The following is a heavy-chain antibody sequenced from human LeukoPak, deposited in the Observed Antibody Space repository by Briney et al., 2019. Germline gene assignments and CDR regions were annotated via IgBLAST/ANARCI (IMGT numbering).Heavy chain of an antibody. CDR3: ARYLDIAPLTEHDAFDI. CDR2: IKQDGSEK. V-gene: IGHV3-7*01. CDR1: GFTFSSYW. J-gene: IGHJ3*02. D-gene: IGHD2-15*01. Sequence: PGGSLRLSCAASGFTFSSYWMSWVRQAPGKGLEWVANIKQDGSEKYYVDSVKGRFTISRDNAKNSLYLQMNSLRAEDTAVYYCARYLDIAPLTEHDAFDIWGQGTMVTVSS.